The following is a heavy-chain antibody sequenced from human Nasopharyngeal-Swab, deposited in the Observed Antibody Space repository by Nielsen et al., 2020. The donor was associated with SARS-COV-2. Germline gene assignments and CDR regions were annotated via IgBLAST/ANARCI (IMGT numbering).Heavy chain of an antibody. J-gene: IGHJ3*02. Sequence: WIRQPPGKGLEWVSSISSSSSYIYYADSVKGRFTISRDNAKNSLYLQMNSLRAEDTAVYYCARNTLTGYYSSDAFDIWGQGTMVTVSS. CDR2: ISSSSSYI. D-gene: IGHD3-9*01. V-gene: IGHV3-21*01. CDR3: ARNTLTGYYSSDAFDI.